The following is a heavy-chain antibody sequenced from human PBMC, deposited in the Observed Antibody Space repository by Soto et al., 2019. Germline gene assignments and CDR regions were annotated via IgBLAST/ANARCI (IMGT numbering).Heavy chain of an antibody. Sequence: SATLSLTCTVSGGCISSFCWRWIRQPPGQGLEWIGYICSGGTTKYNPSLKSRVTMSVDTTKTQFSLKLTSVTAADTAVYYCARVGSKSFYYATDVWGQGTTVT. D-gene: IGHD4-4*01. J-gene: IGHJ6*02. CDR1: GGCISSFC. V-gene: IGHV4-59*01. CDR2: ICSGGTT. CDR3: ARVGSKSFYYATDV.